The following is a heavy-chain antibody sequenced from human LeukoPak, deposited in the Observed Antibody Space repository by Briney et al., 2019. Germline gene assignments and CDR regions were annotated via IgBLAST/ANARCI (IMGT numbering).Heavy chain of an antibody. J-gene: IGHJ4*02. D-gene: IGHD6-13*01. CDR2: ISGSGGST. CDR1: GFTFSSYA. Sequence: GGSLRLSCAASGFTFSSYAMSWVRQAPGKGLEWVSAISGSGGSTYYADSVKGRLTISRDNSKNTLYLQMNSLRAEDTAVYYCAKSNPYSSSWYGSVSRPSDYWGQGTLVTVSS. CDR3: AKSNPYSSSWYGSVSRPSDY. V-gene: IGHV3-23*01.